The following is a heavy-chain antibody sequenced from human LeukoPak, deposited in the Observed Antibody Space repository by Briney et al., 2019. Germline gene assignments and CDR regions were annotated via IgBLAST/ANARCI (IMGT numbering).Heavy chain of an antibody. V-gene: IGHV4-39*07. CDR3: ARGGLVGATKQAFDY. CDR2: IYYSGST. CDR1: GGSISSSSYY. Sequence: SETLSLTCTVSGGSISSSSYYWGWIRQPPGTGLEWIGSIYYSGSTYYNPSLKSRVTISVDTSKNQFSLKLSSVTAADTAVYYCARGGLVGATKQAFDYWGQGTLVTVSS. J-gene: IGHJ4*02. D-gene: IGHD1-26*01.